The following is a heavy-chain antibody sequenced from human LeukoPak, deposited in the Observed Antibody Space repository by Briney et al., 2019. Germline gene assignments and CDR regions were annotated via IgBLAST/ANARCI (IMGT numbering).Heavy chain of an antibody. CDR2: INVDNKNT. J-gene: IGHJ4*02. CDR1: GYILTDYA. D-gene: IGHD3-16*01. CDR3: ARGDDYVWGSLSYFDY. Sequence: ASVKVSCKASGYILTDYALHWVRQAPGQRPEWMGWINVDNKNTEYSQKFQGRVTLSGDTSATTAYMELSSPRSEDTAVYYCARGDDYVWGSLSYFDYWGQGTLVTVSS. V-gene: IGHV1-3*01.